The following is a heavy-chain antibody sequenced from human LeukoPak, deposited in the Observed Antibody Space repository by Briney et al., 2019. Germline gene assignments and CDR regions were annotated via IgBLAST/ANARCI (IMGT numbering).Heavy chain of an antibody. CDR3: ARDPTGSYFRSGPYFDY. Sequence: PSGTLSLTCAVSGGSISSSNWWSWVRQPPGKGLEWIGEVYHSGNTNYNPSLKTRVTISMDKPKNQFSLELNSVTAADTAVYYCARDPTGSYFRSGPYFDYWGQGTLVTVSS. J-gene: IGHJ4*02. CDR2: VYHSGNT. D-gene: IGHD1-26*01. V-gene: IGHV4-4*02. CDR1: GGSISSSNW.